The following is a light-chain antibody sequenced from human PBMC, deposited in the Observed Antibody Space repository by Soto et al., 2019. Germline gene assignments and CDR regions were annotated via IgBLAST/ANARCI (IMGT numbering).Light chain of an antibody. V-gene: IGKV3-20*01. CDR1: QYINTR. CDR2: QTS. CDR3: QQYGSSRWT. J-gene: IGKJ1*01. Sequence: EIVLTQSPATLSSFPGDRVTLSCRASQYINTRLAWYQHRPGQSPRLLIYQTSLRAAGIPARFSGSGSGTDFTLTISRLEPEDFAVYYCQQYGSSRWTFGQGTRWIS.